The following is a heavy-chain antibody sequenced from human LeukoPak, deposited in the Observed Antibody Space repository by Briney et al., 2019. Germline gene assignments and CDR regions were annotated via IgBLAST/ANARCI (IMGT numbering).Heavy chain of an antibody. Sequence: PSETLSLTCAVYGGSFSGYYWSWIRQPPGKGLEWIGEINHSGSTNYNPSLKSRVTISVDTSKNRFSLKLSSVTAADTAVYYCARVIAARRPYYYYYMDVWGKGTTVTVSS. D-gene: IGHD6-6*01. CDR2: INHSGST. J-gene: IGHJ6*03. CDR3: ARVIAARRPYYYYYMDV. CDR1: GGSFSGYY. V-gene: IGHV4-34*01.